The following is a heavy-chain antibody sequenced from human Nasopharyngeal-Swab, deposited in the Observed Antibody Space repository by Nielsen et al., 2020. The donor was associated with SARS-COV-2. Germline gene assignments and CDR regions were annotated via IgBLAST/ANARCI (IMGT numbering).Heavy chain of an antibody. D-gene: IGHD3-3*01. CDR1: GYTFTSYG. J-gene: IGHJ6*02. Sequence: ASVKVSCKASGYTFTSYGISWVRQAPGQGLEWMGWISAYNGNTNYAQKLQGRVTMTTDTSTSTAYMELRSLRSDDTAVYYCARVETVLRFLEWQYRGRGMDVWGQETTVTVSS. CDR2: ISAYNGNT. V-gene: IGHV1-18*01. CDR3: ARVETVLRFLEWQYRGRGMDV.